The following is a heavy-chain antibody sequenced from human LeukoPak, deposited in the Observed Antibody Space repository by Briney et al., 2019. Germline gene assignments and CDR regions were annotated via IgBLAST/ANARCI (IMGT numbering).Heavy chain of an antibody. CDR1: GFTFSSYW. CDR3: ASDRWGYSYGGY. Sequence: PGGSLRLSCAASGFTFSSYWMSWVRQAPGKGLEWVANIKEDGSEKFHVGSVRGRFTISRDNAKNSLYLQMNSLRAEDTAVYYCASDRWGYSYGGYWGQGTLVTVSS. CDR2: IKEDGSEK. J-gene: IGHJ4*02. V-gene: IGHV3-7*01. D-gene: IGHD5-18*01.